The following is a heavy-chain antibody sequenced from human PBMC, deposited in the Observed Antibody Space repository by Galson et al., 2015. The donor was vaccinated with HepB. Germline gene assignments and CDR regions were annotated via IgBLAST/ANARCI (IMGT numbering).Heavy chain of an antibody. Sequence: SLRLSCAASGFTFSSYSMNWVRQAPGKGLEWVSYISSSSSTLYSADSVKGRFTISRDNAKNSLYLQMNSLRAEDTAVYYCASAGGDYGDCGPPVEYYYYYGMDVWGQGTTVTVSS. V-gene: IGHV3-48*01. J-gene: IGHJ6*02. CDR2: ISSSSSTL. D-gene: IGHD4-17*01. CDR3: ASAGGDYGDCGPPVEYYYYYGMDV. CDR1: GFTFSSYS.